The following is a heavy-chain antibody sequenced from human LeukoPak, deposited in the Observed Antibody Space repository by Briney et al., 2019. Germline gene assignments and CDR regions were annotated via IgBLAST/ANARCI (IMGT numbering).Heavy chain of an antibody. CDR1: GGSFSGYY. CDR2: ISGSGGST. V-gene: IGHV3-23*01. Sequence: PSETLSLTCAVYGGSFSGYYWSWIRQAPGKGLEWVSGISGSGGSTDYADSVKGRFTISRDNSKNTLYLQMNSLRAEDTAIYYCAKEEWLRRDFNGMDVWGQGTTVSVSS. D-gene: IGHD5-12*01. CDR3: AKEEWLRRDFNGMDV. J-gene: IGHJ6*02.